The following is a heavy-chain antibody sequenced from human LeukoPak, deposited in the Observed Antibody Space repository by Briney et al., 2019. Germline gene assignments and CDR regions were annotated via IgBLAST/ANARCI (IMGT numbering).Heavy chain of an antibody. D-gene: IGHD2-15*01. J-gene: IGHJ5*02. CDR2: INHSGST. CDR1: GGSFSGYY. CDR3: ARGGVVVVAATGNWFDP. V-gene: IGHV4-34*01. Sequence: SETLSLTCAVYGGSFSGYYWSWIRQPPGKRLEWIGEINHSGSTNYNPSLKSRVTISVDTSKNQFSLKLSPVTAADTAVYYCARGGVVVVAATGNWFDPWGQGTLVTVSS.